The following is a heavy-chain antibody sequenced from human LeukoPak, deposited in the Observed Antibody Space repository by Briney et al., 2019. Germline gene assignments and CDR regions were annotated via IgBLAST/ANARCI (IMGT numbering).Heavy chain of an antibody. V-gene: IGHV4-39*07. CDR3: ARESRDDFWSGYYWAYYYYYMDV. J-gene: IGHJ6*03. Sequence: PSETLSLTCTVSGGSISSSSYSWGWIRQPPGKGLEWIGSVYYSGSTYYNPSLKSRVTISVDTSKNQFSLKLSSVTAADTAVYYCARESRDDFWSGYYWAYYYYYMDVWGKGTTVTVSS. D-gene: IGHD3-3*01. CDR2: VYYSGST. CDR1: GGSISSSSYS.